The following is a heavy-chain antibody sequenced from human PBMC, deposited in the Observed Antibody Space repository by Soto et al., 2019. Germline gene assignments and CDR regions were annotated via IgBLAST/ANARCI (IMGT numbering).Heavy chain of an antibody. CDR1: GYTLTELS. D-gene: IGHD3-22*01. CDR2: FDPEDGET. CDR3: ATAVRITMIVVGFDY. V-gene: IGHV1-24*01. Sequence: ASVKVSCKVSGYTLTELSMHWVRQAPGKGLEWMGGFDPEDGETIYAQKFQGRVTMTEDTSTDTAYMELSSLRSEGTAVYYCATAVRITMIVVGFDYWGQGTLVTVPS. J-gene: IGHJ4*02.